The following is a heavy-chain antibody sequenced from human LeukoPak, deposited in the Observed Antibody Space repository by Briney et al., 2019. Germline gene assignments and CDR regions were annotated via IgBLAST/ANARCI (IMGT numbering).Heavy chain of an antibody. CDR1: GYTFTGYY. Sequence: GASVKVSCKPSGYTFTGYYIHWVRQAPGQGLEWMGWINLNSGDTNYAQKFQGRVAMTRDTSISTAYMELSRLRSDDTAVYYCARGVLRDHFDYWGQGTLVIVSS. V-gene: IGHV1-2*02. J-gene: IGHJ4*02. CDR3: ARGVLRDHFDY. D-gene: IGHD3-16*01. CDR2: INLNSGDT.